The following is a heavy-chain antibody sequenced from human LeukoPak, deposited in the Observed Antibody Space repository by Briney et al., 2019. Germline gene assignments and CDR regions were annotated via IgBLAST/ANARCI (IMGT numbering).Heavy chain of an antibody. CDR2: IFYSGST. V-gene: IGHV4-59*01. CDR1: GDSSSTYY. Sequence: KPSETLSRTCTVSGDSSSTYYWSWIRQPPGKGLEWFGYIFYSGSTKYHPSLKSRVTISVDTSKNQFSLRLSSVTAADTAVYYCARVSDGQIDRHFDYWGQGTLVTVSS. J-gene: IGHJ4*02. CDR3: ARVSDGQIDRHFDY. D-gene: IGHD3-16*02.